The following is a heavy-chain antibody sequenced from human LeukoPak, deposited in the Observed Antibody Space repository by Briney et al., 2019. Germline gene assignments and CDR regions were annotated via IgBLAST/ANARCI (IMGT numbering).Heavy chain of an antibody. D-gene: IGHD3-10*01. CDR3: ARAVSLRLHQNRGNWFDP. J-gene: IGHJ5*02. V-gene: IGHV4-34*01. CDR2: INHSGST. Sequence: SETLSLTCAVYGGSFSGYYWSWIRQPPGKGLEWIGEINHSGSTNYNPSLKSRVTISVDTSKNQFSLKLSSVTAADTAVYYCARAVSLRLHQNRGNWFDPWGQGTLVTVSS. CDR1: GGSFSGYY.